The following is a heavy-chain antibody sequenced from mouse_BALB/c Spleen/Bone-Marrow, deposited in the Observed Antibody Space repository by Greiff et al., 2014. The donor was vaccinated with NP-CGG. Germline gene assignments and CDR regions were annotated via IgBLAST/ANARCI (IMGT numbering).Heavy chain of an antibody. V-gene: IGHV5-6-3*01. Sequence: EVQLQQSGGGLVQPGGSLKLSCAASGLTFSSYGMSWVRQTPDKRLELVATINSNGGSTYYPDSVKGRFTISRDNAKNTLYLQMSSLKSEDTAMYYWARVWYFDYWGQGTSLTVSS. CDR1: GLTFSSYG. J-gene: IGHJ2*03. CDR2: INSNGGST. CDR3: ARVWYFDY.